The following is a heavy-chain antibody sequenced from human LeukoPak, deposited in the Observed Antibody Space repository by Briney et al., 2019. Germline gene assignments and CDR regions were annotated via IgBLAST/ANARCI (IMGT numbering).Heavy chain of an antibody. Sequence: GGSLRLSCAVSGVTFSNYWMSWVRQAPGKGLEWVANIKYDGSDKYYVDSVKGRFTISRDNAKNSLYLQMNSLRAEDTAVYYCARSDLYFDYWGQGTLVTVSS. J-gene: IGHJ4*02. V-gene: IGHV3-7*01. D-gene: IGHD3/OR15-3a*01. CDR3: ARSDLYFDY. CDR1: GVTFSNYW. CDR2: IKYDGSDK.